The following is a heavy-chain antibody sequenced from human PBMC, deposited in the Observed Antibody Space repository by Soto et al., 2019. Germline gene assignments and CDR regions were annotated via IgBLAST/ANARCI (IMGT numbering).Heavy chain of an antibody. Sequence: QVQLVQSGAEVKKPGASVKVSCKTSGYIFTAYSMHWVRQAPGQGLEWMGVVNPSGGSAHYAQSFEGRGTLTRETATSTFYMELSSLRSEDTAVYYCAREENCRGGTCYSEYFHHWGQGTLVTDSS. CDR2: VNPSGGSA. J-gene: IGHJ1*01. CDR3: AREENCRGGTCYSEYFHH. V-gene: IGHV1-46*01. D-gene: IGHD2-15*01. CDR1: GYIFTAYS.